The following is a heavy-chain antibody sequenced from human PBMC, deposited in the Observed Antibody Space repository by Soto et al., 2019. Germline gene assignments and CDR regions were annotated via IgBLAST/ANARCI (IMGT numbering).Heavy chain of an antibody. D-gene: IGHD6-13*01. CDR3: AKDQAAAGTISRYFQH. Sequence: LRLSCAASGFSFSTYAMSWVRQAPGKGLEWVSGISGSGGTTYYADSVKGRFTISRDNSKNTLYLQVNSLRAEDTAVYYCAKDQAAAGTISRYFQHWGQGTLVTVSS. V-gene: IGHV3-23*01. J-gene: IGHJ1*01. CDR2: ISGSGGTT. CDR1: GFSFSTYA.